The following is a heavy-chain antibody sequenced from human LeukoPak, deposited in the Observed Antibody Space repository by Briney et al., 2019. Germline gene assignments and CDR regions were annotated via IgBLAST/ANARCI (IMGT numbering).Heavy chain of an antibody. J-gene: IGHJ4*02. CDR3: ARGDFYYDSSGYYYGLLYYFDY. V-gene: IGHV1-69*13. D-gene: IGHD3-22*01. CDR2: IIPIFGTA. CDR1: GGTFSSYA. Sequence: SVKVSCKASGGTFSSYAISWVRQAPGQGLEWMGGIIPIFGTANYAQKFQGRVTITADESTSTAYMELSSLRSEDTAVYYCARGDFYYDSSGYYYGLLYYFDYWGQGTLVTVSS.